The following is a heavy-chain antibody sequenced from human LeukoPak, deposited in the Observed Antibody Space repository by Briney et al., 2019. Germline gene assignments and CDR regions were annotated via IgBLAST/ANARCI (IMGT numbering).Heavy chain of an antibody. CDR3: ARGVAVPAAFYYYYGMDV. D-gene: IGHD2-2*01. CDR1: GGSFSGYY. Sequence: SETLSLTCAVYGGSFSGYYWSWIRQPPGKGLEWIGEINHSGSTNYNPSLKSRVTISVDTSKNQFSLKLSSVTAADTAVYYCARGVAVPAAFYYYYGMDVWAEGPRSPSPQ. CDR2: INHSGST. V-gene: IGHV4-34*01. J-gene: IGHJ6*04.